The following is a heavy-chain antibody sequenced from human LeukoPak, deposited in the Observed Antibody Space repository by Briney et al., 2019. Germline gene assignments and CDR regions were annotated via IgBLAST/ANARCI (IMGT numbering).Heavy chain of an antibody. CDR2: IYYSGST. CDR1: GGSFSGYY. V-gene: IGHV4-31*11. Sequence: SETLSLTCAVYGGSFSGYYWSWIRQHPGKGLEWIGYIYYSGSTYYNPSLKSRVTISVDTSKNQFSLKLSSVTAADTAVYYCARTLTGYTNWFDPWGQGTLVTVSS. D-gene: IGHD3-9*01. J-gene: IGHJ5*02. CDR3: ARTLTGYTNWFDP.